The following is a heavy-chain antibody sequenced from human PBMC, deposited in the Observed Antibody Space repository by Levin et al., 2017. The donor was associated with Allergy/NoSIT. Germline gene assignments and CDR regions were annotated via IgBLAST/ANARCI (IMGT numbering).Heavy chain of an antibody. Sequence: GESLKISCAASGFTFSDYYMSWIRQAPGKGLEWVSYISSSSSYTNYADSVKGRFTISRDNAKNSLYLQMNSLRAEDTAVYYCARAGLRFKNYMAVWGKGTTVTVSS. J-gene: IGHJ6*03. CDR2: ISSSSSYT. CDR3: ARAGLRFKNYMAV. CDR1: GFTFSDYY. D-gene: IGHD5-12*01. V-gene: IGHV3-11*06.